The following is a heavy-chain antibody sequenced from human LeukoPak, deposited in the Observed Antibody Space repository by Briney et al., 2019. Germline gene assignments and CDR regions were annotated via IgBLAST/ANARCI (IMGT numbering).Heavy chain of an antibody. Sequence: GGSLRLSCVASGFTYNSHAMSWVRQAPGKGLEWVSGISANGANTYYTDSVRGRFTISRDNSKNTVYLQMSSLSTEDTAIYYCAKDQGFSYYYLDYWGQGILVTVSS. J-gene: IGHJ4*02. CDR1: GFTYNSHA. D-gene: IGHD5-18*01. CDR2: ISANGANT. CDR3: AKDQGFSYYYLDY. V-gene: IGHV3-23*01.